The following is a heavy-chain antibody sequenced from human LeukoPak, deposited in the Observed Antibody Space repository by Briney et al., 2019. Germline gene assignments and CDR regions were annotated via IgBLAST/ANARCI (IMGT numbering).Heavy chain of an antibody. D-gene: IGHD3-10*02. J-gene: IGHJ6*04. CDR3: AELGITMIGGV. CDR2: VNQDGTGK. V-gene: IGHV3-7*01. Sequence: PGGSLRLSCAASGFTFSSQWMSWVRQAPGKGLEWVANVNQDGTGKYYVDSVKGRFTISRDNDENSLYLQMNSLRAEDTAVYYCAELGITMIGGVWGKGTTVTISS. CDR1: GFTFSSQW.